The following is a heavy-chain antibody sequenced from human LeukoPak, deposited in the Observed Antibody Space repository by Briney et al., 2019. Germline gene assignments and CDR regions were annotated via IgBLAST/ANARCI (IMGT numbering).Heavy chain of an antibody. CDR2: ISNSGNTT. J-gene: IGHJ6*02. Sequence: PGGSLRLSCAASGFTFSNYAMSWVRQAPGKGLEWVSTISNSGNTTYYTGSVKGRFTISRDNSKNMLYLQMNSLRAEDTAVYYCAKTLSVDTAMAAPTDYYYYGMDVWGQGTTVTVSS. D-gene: IGHD5-18*01. V-gene: IGHV3-23*01. CDR1: GFTFSNYA. CDR3: AKTLSVDTAMAAPTDYYYYGMDV.